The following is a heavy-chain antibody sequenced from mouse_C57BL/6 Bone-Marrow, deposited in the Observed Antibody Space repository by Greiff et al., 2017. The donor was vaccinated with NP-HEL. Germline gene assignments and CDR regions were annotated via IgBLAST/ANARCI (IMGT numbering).Heavy chain of an antibody. CDR1: GFNIKDDY. V-gene: IGHV14-4*01. J-gene: IGHJ2*01. D-gene: IGHD2-3*01. Sequence: EVQLQQSGAELVRPGASVKLSCTASGFNIKDDYMHWVKQRPEQGLEWIGWIDPEKGDTEYASKFQGKATITADTSSNTAYLQLSSLTSEDTAVYYCTTFDGYPYYFDYWGQGTTLTVSS. CDR3: TTFDGYPYYFDY. CDR2: IDPEKGDT.